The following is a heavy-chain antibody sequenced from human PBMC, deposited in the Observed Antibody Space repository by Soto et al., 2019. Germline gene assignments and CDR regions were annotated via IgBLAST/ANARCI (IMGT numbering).Heavy chain of an antibody. V-gene: IGHV6-1*01. J-gene: IGHJ4*02. CDR1: GDSVSSTSAA. Sequence: SQTLSLTCAISGDSVSSTSAAWSWIRQSPSRGLEWLGRTYYRSKWYSDYAVSVRSRITINPDTSKNQFSLQLNSVTPEDTAVYYCARGSYYSGWVWGQGTLVTVSS. D-gene: IGHD6-19*01. CDR3: ARGSYYSGWV. CDR2: TYYRSKWYS.